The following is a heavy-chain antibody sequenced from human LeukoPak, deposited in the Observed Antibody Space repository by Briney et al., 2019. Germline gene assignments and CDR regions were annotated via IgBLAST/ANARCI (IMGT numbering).Heavy chain of an antibody. D-gene: IGHD2-15*01. CDR3: ARESASLNEVEEFDY. CDR1: GYTFTSYG. CDR2: ISAYNGNT. Sequence: ASVKVSCKASGYTFTSYGISWVRQAPGQGLEWMGWISAYNGNTNYAQKFQGRVTMTRDTSISTAYMELSRLRSDDTAVYYCARESASLNEVEEFDYWGQGTLVTVSS. J-gene: IGHJ4*02. V-gene: IGHV1-18*01.